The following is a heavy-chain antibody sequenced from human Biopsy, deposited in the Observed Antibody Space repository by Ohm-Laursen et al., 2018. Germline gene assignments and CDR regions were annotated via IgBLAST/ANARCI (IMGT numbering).Heavy chain of an antibody. Sequence: SLRLSCTAPGFSFSSYGMHWVRQAPGKGLEWVAVLWYDGTNKYYADSVKGRFTISRDNAKNTLYLQMSSLRAEDTAVYYCARDNWLGYWGQGILVTVSS. CDR2: LWYDGTNK. CDR3: ARDNWLGY. D-gene: IGHD6-19*01. J-gene: IGHJ4*02. CDR1: GFSFSSYG. V-gene: IGHV3-33*01.